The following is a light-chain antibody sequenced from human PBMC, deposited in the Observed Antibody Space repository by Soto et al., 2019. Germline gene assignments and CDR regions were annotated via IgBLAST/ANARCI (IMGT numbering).Light chain of an antibody. J-gene: IGLJ2*01. CDR3: AAWDDSLSGVV. Sequence: QSVLTQPPSASGTPGQRVTLSCSGTSSNIGINYVFWYQHLPGTAPKLLMYRINQRPSGVPDRCSGSKSGTSASLAISGLLSEDETDYYCAAWDDSLSGVVFGGGTPLTVL. CDR2: RIN. V-gene: IGLV1-47*01. CDR1: SSNIGINY.